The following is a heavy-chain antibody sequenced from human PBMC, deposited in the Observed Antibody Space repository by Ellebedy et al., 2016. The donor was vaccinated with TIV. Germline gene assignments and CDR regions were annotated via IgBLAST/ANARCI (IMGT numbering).Heavy chain of an antibody. V-gene: IGHV3-33*01. D-gene: IGHD2-21*02. Sequence: GESLKISCAASGFTFSTYGMHWVRQAPGKGLEWVAVIWYDGRNKYYADSVKGRFTISRDNSKNTLYLQMNSLRDEDTAVYSCARDRVYCGGDCYFSYSYYGMDVWGQGTTVTVSS. CDR2: IWYDGRNK. J-gene: IGHJ6*02. CDR3: ARDRVYCGGDCYFSYSYYGMDV. CDR1: GFTFSTYG.